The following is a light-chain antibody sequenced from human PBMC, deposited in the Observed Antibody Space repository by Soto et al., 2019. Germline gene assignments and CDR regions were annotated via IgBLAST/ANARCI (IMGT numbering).Light chain of an antibody. CDR3: SSYTTSSSYV. CDR1: SSDVGGYIY. Sequence: QSVLAQPASVSGSPGQSITISCTGTSSDVGGYIYVSWYQQHPGKAPKLMIYDVTSRPSGVSYRFPGSKSGNTASLTISGLQAEEEADYYCSSYTTSSSYVFGTGTKVTVL. V-gene: IGLV2-14*01. J-gene: IGLJ1*01. CDR2: DVT.